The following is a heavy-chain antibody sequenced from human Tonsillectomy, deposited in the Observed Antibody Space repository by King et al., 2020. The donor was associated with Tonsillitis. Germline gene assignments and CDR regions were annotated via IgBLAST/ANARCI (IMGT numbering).Heavy chain of an antibody. CDR1: GFTFSSYS. CDR2: ISSSSSYI. D-gene: IGHD2-2*01. CDR3: ARHRDRSTEYSDL. V-gene: IGHV3-21*01. J-gene: IGHJ2*01. Sequence: VQLVESGGGLVKPGGSLRLSCAASGFTFSSYSMNWVRQAPGKGLEWVSSISSSSSYIYYADSVKGRFTISRDNAKNSLYLQMNSLRAEDTAVYYCARHRDRSTEYSDLWGRGTLVTVSS.